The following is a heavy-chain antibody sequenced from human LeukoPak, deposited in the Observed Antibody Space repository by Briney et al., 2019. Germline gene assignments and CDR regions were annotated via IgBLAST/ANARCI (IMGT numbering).Heavy chain of an antibody. CDR3: ARSSCSGVSCYWY. J-gene: IGHJ4*02. D-gene: IGHD2-15*01. V-gene: IGHV4-59*01. Sequence: PSETLSLTCTVSGGSISSNYWSWIRQPPGKGLEWIGFIYYTGSTNYNPSLKSRVTISVETSKTPFSLKLSSVTAADTAVYYCARSSCSGVSCYWYWGQGTLVTVSS. CDR1: GGSISSNY. CDR2: IYYTGST.